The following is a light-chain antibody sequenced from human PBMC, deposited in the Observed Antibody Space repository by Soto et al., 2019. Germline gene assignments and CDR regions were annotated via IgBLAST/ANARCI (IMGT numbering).Light chain of an antibody. Sequence: EIVLTQSPGTLSLSPGERATLSCRSSQSVSSSYLAWYQHKPGQAPRLLIYDVSSRATGIPDRFSGSGSGTDFTLTISRLEPEDFAVDYCQQYGSSRTFGQGTKVEIK. CDR1: QSVSSSY. V-gene: IGKV3-20*01. J-gene: IGKJ1*01. CDR2: DVS. CDR3: QQYGSSRT.